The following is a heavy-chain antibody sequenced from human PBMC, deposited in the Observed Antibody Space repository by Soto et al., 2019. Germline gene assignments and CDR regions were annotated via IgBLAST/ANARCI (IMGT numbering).Heavy chain of an antibody. CDR2: ISGSGDTT. J-gene: IGHJ4*02. CDR3: AKGRSSNWLYYFDY. D-gene: IGHD4-4*01. V-gene: IGHV3-23*01. CDR1: GFTFGCYT. Sequence: GGSLRLSCAASGFTFGCYTLSWVRQAPGKGLEWVSGISGSGDTTYSAEAVKGRFTISRDNSKNMVFLEMNSLRAEDTAVYYCAKGRSSNWLYYFDYWGQGTLVTVSS.